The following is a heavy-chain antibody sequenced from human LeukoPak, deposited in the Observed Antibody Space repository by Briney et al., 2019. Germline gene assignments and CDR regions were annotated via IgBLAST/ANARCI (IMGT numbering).Heavy chain of an antibody. CDR1: GGSISSYY. J-gene: IGHJ3*02. CDR2: IYYSWCT. V-gene: IGHV4-59*01. Sequence: SETLSLTCTVSGGSISSYYWSWIRQPPGKGLEWIGYIYYSWCTNYNPSLKSRVTISVDTSKNQFSLKLSSVTAADTAVYYCARGLVDAFDIWGQGTMVTVSS. CDR3: ARGLVDAFDI.